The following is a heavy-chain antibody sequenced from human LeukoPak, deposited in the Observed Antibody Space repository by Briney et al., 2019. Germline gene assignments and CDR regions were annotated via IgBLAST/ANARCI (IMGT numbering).Heavy chain of an antibody. Sequence: PSETLSLTCIISGGSINSSNYYWDWIRQPPGTGLEWIGNIFYSGATDYNPSLRSRVSISVDSSRKKFSLELASMTAADTALYYCARGPGLTLFDKWGQGSLVVVSS. V-gene: IGHV4-30-4*08. D-gene: IGHD3-3*01. CDR1: GGSINSSNYY. CDR3: ARGPGLTLFDK. CDR2: IFYSGAT. J-gene: IGHJ4*02.